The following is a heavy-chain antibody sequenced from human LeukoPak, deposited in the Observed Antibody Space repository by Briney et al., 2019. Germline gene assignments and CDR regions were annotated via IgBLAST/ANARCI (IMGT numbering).Heavy chain of an antibody. D-gene: IGHD2-15*01. Sequence: GGSLRLSCAASGFTFSSYAMHWVRQAPGKGLEWVAVISYDGSNKYYADSVKGRFTISRDNSKNTLYLQMNSLRAEDTAVYYCARAGCSGGSCYGGAFDYWGQGTLVTVSS. CDR2: ISYDGSNK. J-gene: IGHJ4*02. CDR3: ARAGCSGGSCYGGAFDY. V-gene: IGHV3-30-3*01. CDR1: GFTFSSYA.